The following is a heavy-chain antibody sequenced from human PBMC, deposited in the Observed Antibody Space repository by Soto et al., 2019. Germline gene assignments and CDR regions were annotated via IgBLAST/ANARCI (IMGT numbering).Heavy chain of an antibody. CDR3: ARDTYYYDSRGPSYASAFPI. J-gene: IGHJ3*02. CDR2: INHRGST. Sequence: PPETLCVTCAVYGGSFSGYYWSGSRQPPGKGREWIGEINHRGSTNYNPSLKSRVTISVDTSKNQFSLKLSSVTAADTAVYYCARDTYYYDSRGPSYASAFPIWG. CDR1: GGSFSGYY. V-gene: IGHV4-34*01. D-gene: IGHD3-22*01.